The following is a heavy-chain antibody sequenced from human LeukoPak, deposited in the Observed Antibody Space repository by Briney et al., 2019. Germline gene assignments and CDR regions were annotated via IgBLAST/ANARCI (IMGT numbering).Heavy chain of an antibody. D-gene: IGHD3-16*02. CDR3: ARGGSGGYDYVWGSYRPFTY. CDR1: GGSISSYY. J-gene: IGHJ4*02. CDR2: IYYSGST. V-gene: IGHV4-59*01. Sequence: PSETLSLTCTVSGGSISSYYWSWIRQPPGKGREWIGYIYYSGSTNYNPSLKSRVTISVDTSKNQFSLKLSSVTAADTAVYYCARGGSGGYDYVWGSYRPFTYWGQGTLVTVSS.